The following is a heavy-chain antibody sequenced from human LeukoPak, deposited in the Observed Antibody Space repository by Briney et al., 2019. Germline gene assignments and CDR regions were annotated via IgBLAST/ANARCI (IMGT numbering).Heavy chain of an antibody. J-gene: IGHJ3*02. D-gene: IGHD3-22*01. V-gene: IGHV1-2*02. CDR3: ALRTMSHDAFDI. CDR1: GYTFTGYY. Sequence: ASVTVSCKASGYTFTGYYMHWVRQAPGQGLEWMGWINPNSGGTNYAQKFQGRVTMTRDTSISTAYMELSRLRSDDTAVYYCALRTMSHDAFDIWGQGTMVTVSS. CDR2: INPNSGGT.